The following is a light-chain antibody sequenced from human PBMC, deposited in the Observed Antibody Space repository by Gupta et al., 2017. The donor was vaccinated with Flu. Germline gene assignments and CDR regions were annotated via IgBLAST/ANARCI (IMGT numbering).Light chain of an antibody. J-gene: IGLJ1*01. Sequence: QSALTHPPSVSASPGQSVTISCTGTSSDVGTYNRVSWYHQSPGKAPKLMIYEVSNRPSGVADRFSGSKSGNTASLTISGLQDEDEADYYCSSYTRSCTCVFGTGTKVTVL. CDR1: SSDVGTYNR. CDR3: SSYTRSCTCV. V-gene: IGLV2-18*02. CDR2: EVS.